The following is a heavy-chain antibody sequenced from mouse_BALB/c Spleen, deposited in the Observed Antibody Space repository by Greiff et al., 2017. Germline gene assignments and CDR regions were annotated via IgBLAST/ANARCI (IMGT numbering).Heavy chain of an antibody. V-gene: IGHV1-14*01. CDR1: GYTFTSYV. J-gene: IGHJ4*01. D-gene: IGHD4-1*01. CDR3: AREPNWDDYAMDY. Sequence: VQLQQSGPELVKPGASVKMSCKASGYTFTSYVMHWVKQKPGQGLEWIGYINPYNDGTKYHEKFKGKATLTSDKSSSTAYMELSSLTSEDSAVYYCAREPNWDDYAMDYWGQGTSVTVSS. CDR2: INPYNDGT.